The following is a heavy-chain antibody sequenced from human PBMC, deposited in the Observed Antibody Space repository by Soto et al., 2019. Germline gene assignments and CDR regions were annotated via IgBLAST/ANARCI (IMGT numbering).Heavy chain of an antibody. Sequence: QVQLQESGPGLVKPSETLSLTCTVSGGSISSYYWSWIRQTPGKGLEWIGYVYYTGSTNYNPSLKSRVTISIDPSKNQFSLRLSSVTAADTAVYYCARQRYDIVTGFYNYGMDVWGQGTTVTVSS. CDR2: VYYTGST. CDR3: ARQRYDIVTGFYNYGMDV. J-gene: IGHJ6*02. CDR1: GGSISSYY. V-gene: IGHV4-59*08. D-gene: IGHD3-9*01.